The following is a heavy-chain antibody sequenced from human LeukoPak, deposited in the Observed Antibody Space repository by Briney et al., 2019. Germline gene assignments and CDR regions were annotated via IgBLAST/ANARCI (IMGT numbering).Heavy chain of an antibody. Sequence: PGGSLRLSCAASGSTFSSYWMSWVRQAPGKGLEWVANIKQDGSEKYYVDSVKGRLTISRDNAKNSLYLQMNSLRAEDTAVYYCARDFNIGDVDYWGQGTLVTVSS. CDR3: ARDFNIGDVDY. V-gene: IGHV3-7*01. J-gene: IGHJ4*02. CDR2: IKQDGSEK. D-gene: IGHD4-17*01. CDR1: GSTFSSYW.